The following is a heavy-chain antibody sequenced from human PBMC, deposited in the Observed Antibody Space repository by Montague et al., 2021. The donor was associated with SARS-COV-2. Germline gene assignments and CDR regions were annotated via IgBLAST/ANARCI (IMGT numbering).Heavy chain of an antibody. CDR1: GGSVSSGSYY. V-gene: IGHV4-61*01. Sequence: SETLSLTCTVSGGSVSSGSYYWSWLRQPPGKGLEWIGYIYYSGSTNYNPSLKSRVTISVDTSKNQFSLKLSSVTDADTAVYYCARDPWRITIFGVVTGYGMDAWGQGTLVTVSS. J-gene: IGHJ6*02. CDR3: ARDPWRITIFGVVTGYGMDA. CDR2: IYYSGST. D-gene: IGHD3-3*01.